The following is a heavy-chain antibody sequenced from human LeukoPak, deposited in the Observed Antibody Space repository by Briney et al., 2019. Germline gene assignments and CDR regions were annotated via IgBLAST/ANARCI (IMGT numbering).Heavy chain of an antibody. CDR3: ASPLAAAGTGDDY. D-gene: IGHD6-13*01. CDR1: GYTFTGYY. Sequence: ASVKVSCKASGYTFTGYYMHWVRQAPGQGLEWMGWINPNSGGTNYAQKFQGRVTMTRDTSISTAYMELSRLRYDDTAVYYCASPLAAAGTGDDYWGQGTLVTVSS. J-gene: IGHJ4*02. V-gene: IGHV1-2*02. CDR2: INPNSGGT.